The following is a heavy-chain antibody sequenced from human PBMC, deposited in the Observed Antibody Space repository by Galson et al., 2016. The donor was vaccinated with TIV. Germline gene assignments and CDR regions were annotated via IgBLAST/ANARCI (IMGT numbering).Heavy chain of an antibody. CDR1: GFTFSTAW. J-gene: IGHJ4*02. V-gene: IGHV3-15*01. CDR3: GTGLFDY. Sequence: SLRLSCAGSGFTFSTAWINWVRQGPGKGLEWVGRINRKTEGATADYATPVKGGFTISRDDSKNTLYLQMNSLKTEDTGVYYCGTGLFDYWGQVTLVTVSS. CDR2: INRKTEGATA.